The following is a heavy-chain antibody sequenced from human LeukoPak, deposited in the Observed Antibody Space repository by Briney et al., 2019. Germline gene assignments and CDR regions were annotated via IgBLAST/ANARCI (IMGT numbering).Heavy chain of an antibody. J-gene: IGHJ4*02. CDR2: IYYSGST. CDR3: ARGRRYSYFDY. D-gene: IGHD2-15*01. Sequence: PSETLSLTCTASGGSISSSSYYWGWIRQPPGKGLEWIGSIYYSGSTYYNPSLKSRVTISVDTSKNQFSLRLSSVTAADTAVYYCARGRRYSYFDYWGQGTLVTVSS. CDR1: GGSISSSSYY. V-gene: IGHV4-39*01.